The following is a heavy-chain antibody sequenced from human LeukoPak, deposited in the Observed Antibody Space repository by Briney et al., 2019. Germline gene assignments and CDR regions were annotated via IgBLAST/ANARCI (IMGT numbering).Heavy chain of an antibody. CDR1: GYSFTSYW. V-gene: IGHV5-51*01. CDR3: AVRGFSPTTGTTLDDAFDI. CDR2: IYPGDSDT. J-gene: IGHJ3*02. Sequence: GESLKISCKGSGYSFTSYWIGWVRPMPGKGLEWVGIIYPGDSDTRYSPSFQGQVTISADKSISTAYLQWSSLKASDTAMYYCAVRGFSPTTGTTLDDAFDIWGQGTMVTVSS. D-gene: IGHD1-1*01.